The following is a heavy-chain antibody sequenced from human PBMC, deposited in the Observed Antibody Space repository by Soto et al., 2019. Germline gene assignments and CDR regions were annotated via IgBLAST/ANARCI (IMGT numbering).Heavy chain of an antibody. CDR2: IYWDDDK. J-gene: IGHJ4*02. D-gene: IGHD6-19*01. V-gene: IGHV2-5*02. Sequence: QITLKESGPTLVKPTQTLTLTCTFSGFSLSTSGVGVGWIRQPPGKALEWLALIYWDDDKRYSQSLKSRLTITKDHYKHQLVLTMTNMDPVDTATYYCAHLSSGWSAQSCDYWGQGTLVTVSS. CDR1: GFSLSTSGVG. CDR3: AHLSSGWSAQSCDY.